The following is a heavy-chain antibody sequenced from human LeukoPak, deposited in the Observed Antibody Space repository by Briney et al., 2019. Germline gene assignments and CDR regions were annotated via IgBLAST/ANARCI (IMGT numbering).Heavy chain of an antibody. CDR2: FYYTGST. D-gene: IGHD3-10*01. J-gene: IGHJ4*02. CDR1: GGSVSGGSYY. CDR3: ARHRGRYYDSGGYYYFDY. V-gene: IGHV4-61*01. Sequence: PSETLSLTCTVSGGSVSGGSYYWSWIRQPPGKGLEWIGYFYYTGSTNYNPSLKSRVTISVDTSKNQFSLRLSSVTAADTAVYYCARHRGRYYDSGGYYYFDYWGQGTLVTVSS.